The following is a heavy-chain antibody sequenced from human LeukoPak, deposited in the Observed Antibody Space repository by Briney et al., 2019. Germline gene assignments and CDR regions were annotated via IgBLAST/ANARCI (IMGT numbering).Heavy chain of an antibody. J-gene: IGHJ4*02. CDR1: GGSFSGYY. CDR3: ARWTTVTRAFDY. D-gene: IGHD4-17*01. Sequence: PSETLSLTCGVYGGSFSGYYWTWIRQPPGKGLEWIGEINHSGSTSYNPSLKSRVTISVDTSKNQFSLKLRFVTAADTAVYYCARWTTVTRAFDYWGQGTLVTVSS. V-gene: IGHV4-34*01. CDR2: INHSGST.